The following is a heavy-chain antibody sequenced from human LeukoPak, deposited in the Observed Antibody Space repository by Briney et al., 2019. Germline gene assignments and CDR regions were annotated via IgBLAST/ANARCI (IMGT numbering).Heavy chain of an antibody. D-gene: IGHD5-12*01. J-gene: IGHJ4*02. CDR1: GGSFSGYF. CDR3: ARAEPWIHQQIDY. CDR2: INHSAST. Sequence: KSSETLSLTCAVYGGSFSGYFWNWIRQPPGKGLEWIGEINHSASTKYNPSLKDRITISVDTSKNQFSLRLSSVTAADTAVYYCARAEPWIHQQIDYWGQGTLVSVSS. V-gene: IGHV4-34*01.